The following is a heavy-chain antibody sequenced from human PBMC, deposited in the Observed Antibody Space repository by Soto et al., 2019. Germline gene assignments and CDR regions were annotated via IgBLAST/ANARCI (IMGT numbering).Heavy chain of an antibody. CDR3: ARDEIGVVVTATFDY. Sequence: GGSLRLSCAASGFTFSSYEMNWVRQAPGKGLEWVSYISSSGSTIYYADSVKGRFTISRDYAKNSLYLHMNSLRAEDTAVYYCARDEIGVVVTATFDYWGQGTLVTVSS. D-gene: IGHD2-21*02. V-gene: IGHV3-48*03. CDR1: GFTFSSYE. CDR2: ISSSGSTI. J-gene: IGHJ4*02.